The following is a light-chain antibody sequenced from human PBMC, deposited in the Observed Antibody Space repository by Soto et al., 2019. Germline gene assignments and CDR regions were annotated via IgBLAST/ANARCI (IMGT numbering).Light chain of an antibody. Sequence: EIVLTQSPGTLSLSPRERATLSCRASQSVDTFLVWYQQKPGQAPRLLISGASSRATGIPDRFRGSGSGTDFTLTISGLEPEDFAVYYCQQYANSPPWTFGQGTKVDIK. V-gene: IGKV3-20*01. CDR2: GAS. J-gene: IGKJ1*01. CDR3: QQYANSPPWT. CDR1: QSVDTF.